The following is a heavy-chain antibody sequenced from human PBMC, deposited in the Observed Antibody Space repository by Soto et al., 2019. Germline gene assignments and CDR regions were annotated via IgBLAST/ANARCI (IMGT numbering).Heavy chain of an antibody. CDR2: IYYSGST. CDR1: GGSFSGYY. J-gene: IGHJ5*02. D-gene: IGHD4-4*01. CDR3: ARGMTTDWFDP. V-gene: IGHV4-59*01. Sequence: SETLSLTCAVYGGSFSGYYWSWIRQPPGKGLEWIGYIYYSGSTNYNPSLKSRVTISVDTSKNQFSLKLSSVTAADTAVYYCARGMTTDWFDPWGEGTLVTVSS.